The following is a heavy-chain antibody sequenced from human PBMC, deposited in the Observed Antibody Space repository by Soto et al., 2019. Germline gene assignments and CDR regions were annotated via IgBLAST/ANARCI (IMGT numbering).Heavy chain of an antibody. CDR2: ISYDGSNK. CDR3: ARGQFDDSSGGFDY. CDR1: GFTFSSYA. J-gene: IGHJ4*02. D-gene: IGHD3-22*01. V-gene: IGHV3-30-3*01. Sequence: GGSLRLSCAASGFTFSSYAMHWVRQAPGKGLEWVAVISYDGSNKYYADSVKGRFTISRDNSKNTLYLQMNSLRAEDTAVYYCARGQFDDSSGGFDYWGQGTLVTVSS.